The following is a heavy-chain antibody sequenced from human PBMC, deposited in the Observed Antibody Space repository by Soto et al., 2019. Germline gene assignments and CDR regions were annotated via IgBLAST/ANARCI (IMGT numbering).Heavy chain of an antibody. Sequence: GESLKISCKGSGFIFTSYWIDWVRQMPGKGLEWMGIIYPGDSNTRYSPSFQGQVTISADKSIGTAFLQWSSLKASDTAMYYCARQGYCGSTACYTVDYWGQGTLVTVSS. D-gene: IGHD2-2*02. J-gene: IGHJ4*02. V-gene: IGHV5-51*01. CDR2: IYPGDSNT. CDR3: ARQGYCGSTACYTVDY. CDR1: GFIFTSYW.